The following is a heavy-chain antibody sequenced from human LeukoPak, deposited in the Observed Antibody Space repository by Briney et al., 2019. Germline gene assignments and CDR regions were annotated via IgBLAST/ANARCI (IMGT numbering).Heavy chain of an antibody. V-gene: IGHV1-69*05. CDR1: GGTFSSYA. Sequence: SVKVSCKASGGTFSSYAISWVRQAPGQGLEWMGGIIPIFGTANYAQKFQGRVTITTDESTSTAYMGLSSLRSEGTAVYYCARDYGSSGLFDYWGQGTLVTVSS. CDR3: ARDYGSSGLFDY. CDR2: IIPIFGTA. D-gene: IGHD6-6*01. J-gene: IGHJ4*02.